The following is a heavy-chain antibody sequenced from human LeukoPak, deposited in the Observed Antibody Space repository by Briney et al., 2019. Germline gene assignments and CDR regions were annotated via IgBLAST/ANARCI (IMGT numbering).Heavy chain of an antibody. D-gene: IGHD1-26*01. V-gene: IGHV3-23*01. Sequence: PGGSLRLSCAASGFTFSSYAMSWVRQAPGKGLEWVSTISGSGGSTYYADSVKGRFTISRDNSKNTLYLQMNSLRAEDTAVYYCAVAVGSGDAFDIWGQGTMVTVSS. CDR3: AVAVGSGDAFDI. CDR1: GFTFSSYA. J-gene: IGHJ3*02. CDR2: ISGSGGST.